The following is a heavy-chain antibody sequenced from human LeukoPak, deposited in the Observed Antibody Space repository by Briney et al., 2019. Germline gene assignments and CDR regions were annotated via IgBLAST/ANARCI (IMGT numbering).Heavy chain of an antibody. V-gene: IGHV3-23*01. J-gene: IGHJ4*02. Sequence: GGSLRLSCAVSGFTFSSFAMSWVRQAPGKGLEWVSGIIGSGGGTLYADSVKGRFTISRDNSKNTLYLQMKSLRAEDTAVYYCAKHVSSSWFSAFDYWGQGTLVTVSS. CDR3: AKHVSSSWFSAFDY. D-gene: IGHD6-13*01. CDR1: GFTFSSFA. CDR2: IIGSGGGT.